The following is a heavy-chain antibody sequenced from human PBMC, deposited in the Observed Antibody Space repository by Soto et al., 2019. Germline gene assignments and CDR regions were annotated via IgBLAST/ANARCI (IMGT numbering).Heavy chain of an antibody. Sequence: GESLKISCKGSGYSFTSYWIGWVRQMPGKGLEWMGIIYPGDSDTRYSPSFQGQVTISADKSISTAYLQWSSLKASDTAIYYCARHEPYGSGSYMNDYWGQGTLVTVSS. CDR2: IYPGDSDT. CDR1: GYSFTSYW. CDR3: ARHEPYGSGSYMNDY. V-gene: IGHV5-51*01. D-gene: IGHD3-10*01. J-gene: IGHJ4*02.